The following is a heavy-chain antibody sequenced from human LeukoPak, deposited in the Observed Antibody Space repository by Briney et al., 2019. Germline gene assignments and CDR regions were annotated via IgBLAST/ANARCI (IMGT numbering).Heavy chain of an antibody. CDR1: GFTFSTSW. J-gene: IGHJ4*02. V-gene: IGHV3-74*01. CDR2: ISGGGTTT. CDR3: TRVRSSSWYDY. Sequence: GGSLRLSCATSGFTFSTSWMHWVRQAPGKGLVWVSRISGGGTTTTYADSVKGRFTISRDNAKNTLFLQMNSLRVDDTAVYYCTRVRSSSWYDYWGQGALVTVSS. D-gene: IGHD6-13*01.